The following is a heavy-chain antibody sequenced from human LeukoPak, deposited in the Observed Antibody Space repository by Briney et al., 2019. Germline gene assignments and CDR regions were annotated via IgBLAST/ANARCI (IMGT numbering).Heavy chain of an antibody. D-gene: IGHD3-22*01. Sequence: SVKVSCKASGGSFSSYGFSWVRQAPGQGLELMGRIIPIFGTANYAQKFQGRVTITTDESTSTVYMELSSLRSEDTAVYYCARDLGYYYDSSGYYYLPDYWGQGTLVTVSS. J-gene: IGHJ4*02. CDR1: GGSFSSYG. CDR3: ARDLGYYYDSSGYYYLPDY. CDR2: IIPIFGTA. V-gene: IGHV1-69*05.